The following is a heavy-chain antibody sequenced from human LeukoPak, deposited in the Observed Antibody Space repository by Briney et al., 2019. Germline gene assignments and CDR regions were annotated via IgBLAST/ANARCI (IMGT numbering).Heavy chain of an antibody. Sequence: GGSLRLSCAASGFTFSSYWMIWVRQAPGKGLEWVANIKQDGSEKYYVDSVKGRFTISRDNAKNSLYLQMNSLRAEDTAVYYCTTDNRGYYDRDFFDAFDIWGQGTMVTVSS. D-gene: IGHD3-22*01. V-gene: IGHV3-7*01. CDR1: GFTFSSYW. CDR3: TTDNRGYYDRDFFDAFDI. J-gene: IGHJ3*02. CDR2: IKQDGSEK.